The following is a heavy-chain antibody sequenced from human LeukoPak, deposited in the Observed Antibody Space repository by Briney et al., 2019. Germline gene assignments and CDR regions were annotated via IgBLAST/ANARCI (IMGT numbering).Heavy chain of an antibody. CDR2: IKQDGSDR. D-gene: IGHD5-12*01. Sequence: PGGSLRLSCAASGFTFSSYWMSWVRQAPGKGLGWVANIKQDGSDRYYVDSVKGRFTISRDNGKNSLYLQMNSPRVDDTAVYFCARDVASWGGYTFAYWGQGTLVTVSS. V-gene: IGHV3-7*01. CDR3: ARDVASWGGYTFAY. CDR1: GFTFSSYW. J-gene: IGHJ4*02.